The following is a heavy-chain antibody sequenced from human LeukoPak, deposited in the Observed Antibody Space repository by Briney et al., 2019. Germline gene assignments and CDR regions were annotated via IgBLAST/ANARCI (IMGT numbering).Heavy chain of an antibody. D-gene: IGHD2-15*01. J-gene: IGHJ4*02. V-gene: IGHV3-7*01. Sequence: GGSLRLSCAASGFTFSSYRMSWVRQAPGKGLEWVANIKQDGSEKYYVDSVKGRFTISRDNAKNSLYLQMNSLRAEDTAVYYCARAYCSGGSCYSYWGQGTLVTVSS. CDR1: GFTFSSYR. CDR2: IKQDGSEK. CDR3: ARAYCSGGSCYSY.